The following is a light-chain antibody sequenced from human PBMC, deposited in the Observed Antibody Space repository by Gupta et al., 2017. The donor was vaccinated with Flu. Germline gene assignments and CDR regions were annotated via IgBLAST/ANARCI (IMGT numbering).Light chain of an antibody. CDR2: STS. V-gene: IGLV8-61*01. CDR3: VLYMSSGSWV. Sequence: TVVTQAPSLSVSPGGTVTLPCGLNSFSVSPTYYPSWYQQTPGQAPRTVIYSTSTRSSGVPDRFFGSILGNKAALTITGAQADDESDYYCVLYMSSGSWVFGGGTKLTVL. J-gene: IGLJ3*02. CDR1: SFSVSPTYY.